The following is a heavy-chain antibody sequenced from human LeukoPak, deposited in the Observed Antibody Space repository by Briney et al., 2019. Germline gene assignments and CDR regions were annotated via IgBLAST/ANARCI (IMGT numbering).Heavy chain of an antibody. J-gene: IGHJ3*02. Sequence: GGSLRLSCAASGFTFSSYEMNWVRQAPGKGLEWVSYISSSGSTIYYADSVKGRFTISRDNSKNTLFLQMNSLRAEDTAVYYCAEHDDVDTAARYDAFDIWGQGTMVTVSS. CDR1: GFTFSSYE. V-gene: IGHV3-48*03. CDR3: AEHDDVDTAARYDAFDI. D-gene: IGHD5-18*01. CDR2: ISSSGSTI.